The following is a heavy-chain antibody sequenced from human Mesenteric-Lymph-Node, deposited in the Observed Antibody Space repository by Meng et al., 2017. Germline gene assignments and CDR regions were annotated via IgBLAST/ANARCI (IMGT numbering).Heavy chain of an antibody. CDR3: ARDHWGSLDY. V-gene: IGHV4-61*08. CDR2: AGTNFNPSV. J-gene: IGHJ4*02. Sequence: VQPQESGPGLVGPSETLSLIGTFSGGSVSSGAYQWGWIRQPPGKGLEWIGYAGTNFNPSVNINPSLKSRVTISLDTSKNQFSLKLSSVTAADTAVYYCARDHWGSLDYWGQGILVTVSS. D-gene: IGHD7-27*01. CDR1: GGSVSSGAYQ.